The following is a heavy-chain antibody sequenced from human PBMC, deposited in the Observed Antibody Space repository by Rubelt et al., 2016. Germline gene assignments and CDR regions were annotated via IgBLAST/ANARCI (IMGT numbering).Heavy chain of an antibody. V-gene: IGHV4-34*02. CDR3: ARGKEGLGVTMMDY. D-gene: IGHD3-22*01. CDR1: GGSFSGYY. J-gene: IGHJ4*02. Sequence: QVQLQQWGAGLLKPSETLSLTCAVYGGSFSGYYWSWIRQPPGKGLEWIGEIKHSGSTKYNPSLKSRVTLSVDTSKNQFSLKLSSVTAADTAVYYCARGKEGLGVTMMDYWGQGTLVTVSS. CDR2: IKHSGST.